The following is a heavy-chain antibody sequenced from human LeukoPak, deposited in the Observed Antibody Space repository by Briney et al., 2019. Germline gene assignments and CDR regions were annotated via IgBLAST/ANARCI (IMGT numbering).Heavy chain of an antibody. V-gene: IGHV4-39*07. CDR3: ARVGSGLNLYYFDY. CDR2: FYSGGST. D-gene: IGHD3-3*01. J-gene: IGHJ4*02. Sequence: PAETLSLTCTVFGDSISDSKYFWGWIRQPPGKGLEWIGNFYSGGSTYYNPFLKSRVAISEDTSGKQFSLRLGSVTAADTAVYFCARVGSGLNLYYFDYWGQGILVTVSS. CDR1: GDSISDSKYF.